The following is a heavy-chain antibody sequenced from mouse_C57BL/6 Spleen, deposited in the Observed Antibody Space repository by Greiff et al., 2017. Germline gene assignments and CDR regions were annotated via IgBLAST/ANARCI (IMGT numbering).Heavy chain of an antibody. J-gene: IGHJ4*01. V-gene: IGHV5-4*03. CDR3: ASVPVSGAMDY. CDR2: ISDGGSYT. Sequence: EVKVEESGGGLVKPGGSLKLSCAASGFTFSSYAMSWVRQTPEKRLEWVATISDGGSYTYYPDNVKGRFTISRDNAKNNLYLQMSHLKSEDTAMYYCASVPVSGAMDYWGQGTSVTVSS. CDR1: GFTFSSYA. D-gene: IGHD2-5*01.